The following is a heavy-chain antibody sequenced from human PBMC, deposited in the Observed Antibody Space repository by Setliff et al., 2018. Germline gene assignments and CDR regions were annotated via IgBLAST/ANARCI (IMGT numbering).Heavy chain of an antibody. J-gene: IGHJ5*02. Sequence: SETLSLTCTVFGDSIDTDIWWSWVRQSPGKGLEWIGEIYLGGSPTYNPSLKSRVTISIYKSKNQLSLDLTSVTAADTAVYYCARNWHWGFDPWGRGALVTVSS. V-gene: IGHV4-4*02. CDR3: ARNWHWGFDP. CDR2: IYLGGSP. D-gene: IGHD1-7*01. CDR1: GDSIDTDIW.